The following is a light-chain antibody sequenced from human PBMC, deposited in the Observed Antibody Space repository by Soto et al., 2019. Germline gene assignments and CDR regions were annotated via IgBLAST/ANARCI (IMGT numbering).Light chain of an antibody. J-gene: IGKJ3*01. Sequence: EIVLTQSPATLSLSPGERATLSCRASQSVSSYLAWYHQKPGQAPRLLIYDASSRATGIPARFSGSGSGTDFTLTISSLEPEDFAVYYCQQRSNWPPTFGPGTKVDIK. CDR3: QQRSNWPPT. CDR1: QSVSSY. CDR2: DAS. V-gene: IGKV3-11*01.